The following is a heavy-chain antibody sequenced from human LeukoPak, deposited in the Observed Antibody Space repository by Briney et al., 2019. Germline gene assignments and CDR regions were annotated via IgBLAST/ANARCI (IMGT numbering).Heavy chain of an antibody. CDR3: ARHPQQLETLPDSYNWFDP. J-gene: IGHJ5*02. CDR1: GSSFTSYW. V-gene: IGHV5-10-1*01. Sequence: GESLKISWKGSGSSFTSYWISWVGQMPGKGLEWLGRIDPSDSYTNYSPSFQGHVTISADKSISTAYLQWSSLKASDTAMYYCARHPQQLETLPDSYNWFDPWGQGTLVTVSS. D-gene: IGHD6-13*01. CDR2: IDPSDSYT.